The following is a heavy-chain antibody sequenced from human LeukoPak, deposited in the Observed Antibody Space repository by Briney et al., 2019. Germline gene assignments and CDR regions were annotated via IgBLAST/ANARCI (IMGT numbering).Heavy chain of an antibody. V-gene: IGHV4-59*01. D-gene: IGHD3-22*01. J-gene: IGHJ3*02. Sequence: PSETLSLTCAVYGGSFSSYYWSWIRQPPGKGLEWIGYIYYSGSTNYNPSLKSRVTISVDTSKNQFSLKLSSVTAADTAVYYCARAKYDSSRGAFDIWGQGTMVTVSS. CDR1: GGSFSSYY. CDR2: IYYSGST. CDR3: ARAKYDSSRGAFDI.